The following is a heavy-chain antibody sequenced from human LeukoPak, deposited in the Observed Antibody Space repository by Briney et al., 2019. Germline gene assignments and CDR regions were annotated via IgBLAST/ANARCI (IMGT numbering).Heavy chain of an antibody. CDR2: VSPIGGTT. CDR1: ALTVISYP. D-gene: IGHD3-10*01. CDR3: ARESAGGHSGVYDY. V-gene: IGHV3-64*01. J-gene: IGHJ4*02. Sequence: PGRSLRLARAPSALTVISYPMPSVRQARRKGRDYVSSVSPIGGTTFYANSLKGRFTISRDNSQNTLYLQMGSLRADDMAVCYCARESAGGHSGVYDYWGQGTLVTVSS.